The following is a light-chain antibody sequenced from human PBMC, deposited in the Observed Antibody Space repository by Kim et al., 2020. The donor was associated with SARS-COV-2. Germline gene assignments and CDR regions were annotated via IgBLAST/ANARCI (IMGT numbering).Light chain of an antibody. V-gene: IGLV1-40*01. CDR3: QSYDSSLNGFYV. CDR2: GNT. J-gene: IGLJ1*01. CDR1: RSNIGRYD. Sequence: QSVLTQPPSVSGAPGPRVTLSCIGSRSNIGRYDVHWYQQLPGTAPKLLIYGNTNRPSGVPDRFSGSKSGTSASLATTGLQAEDEADYYCQSYDSSLNGFYVFGTGTQLTVL.